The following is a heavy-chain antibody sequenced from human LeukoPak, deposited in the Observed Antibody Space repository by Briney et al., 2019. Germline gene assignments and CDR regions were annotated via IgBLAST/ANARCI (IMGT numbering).Heavy chain of an antibody. J-gene: IGHJ3*02. CDR1: GYSFTSYW. D-gene: IGHD3-22*01. CDR2: IYPGDSDT. V-gene: IGHV5-51*01. Sequence: GESLKISCKGSGYSFTSYWIGWVRQMPGKGLEWMGIIYPGDSDTRYSPSFQGQVTISADKSISTAYLQWSSLEASDTAMYYCARPKHYYDSSGYYLLRAFDIWGQGTMVTVSS. CDR3: ARPKHYYDSSGYYLLRAFDI.